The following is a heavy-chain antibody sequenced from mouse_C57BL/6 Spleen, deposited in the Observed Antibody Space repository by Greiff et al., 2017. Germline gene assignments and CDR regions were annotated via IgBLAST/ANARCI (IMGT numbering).Heavy chain of an antibody. D-gene: IGHD1-1*01. CDR1: GFTFSSYA. V-gene: IGHV5-4*01. CDR3: ARDYYCGSSPYFDY. J-gene: IGHJ2*01. Sequence: EVMLVESGGGLVKPGGSLKLSCAASGFTFSSYAMSWVRQTPGKRLEWVATISDGGRYTYYPDNVKGRFTLSRDNAKNNLYLQMSHLKSEDTAMYDYARDYYCGSSPYFDYWGQGTTLTVSS. CDR2: ISDGGRYT.